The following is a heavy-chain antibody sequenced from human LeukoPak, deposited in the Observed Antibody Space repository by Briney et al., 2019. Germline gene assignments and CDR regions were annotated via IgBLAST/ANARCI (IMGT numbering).Heavy chain of an antibody. J-gene: IGHJ3*02. CDR3: VRVRFTRYGGSPGNTFDI. CDR2: IRSKANSYTT. D-gene: IGHD1-26*01. Sequence: GGSLRPSCAASGFSFSDHYMDWVRQAPGKGLEWVGRIRSKANSYTTEYAASVKGRFTISRDDSKNSLYLQMNSLKTEDTAVYYCVRVRFTRYGGSPGNTFDIWGHGTMVTVSS. CDR1: GFSFSDHY. V-gene: IGHV3-72*01.